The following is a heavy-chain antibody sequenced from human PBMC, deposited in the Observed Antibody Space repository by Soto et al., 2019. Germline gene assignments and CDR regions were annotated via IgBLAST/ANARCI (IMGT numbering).Heavy chain of an antibody. D-gene: IGHD3-10*01. J-gene: IGHJ4*02. CDR2: IYYSGST. Sequence: SETLSLTCTVSGGSVSSGSYYWSWIRQPPGKGLEWIGYIYYSGSTNYNPSLKSRVTISVDTSKNQFSLKLRSVTAADTAVYYCARERRYYGSGSSFDYWGQGTLVTVSS. CDR1: GGSVSSGSYY. CDR3: ARERRYYGSGSSFDY. V-gene: IGHV4-61*01.